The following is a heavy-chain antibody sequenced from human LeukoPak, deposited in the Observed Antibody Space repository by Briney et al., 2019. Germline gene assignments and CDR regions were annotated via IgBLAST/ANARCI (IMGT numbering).Heavy chain of an antibody. CDR3: AKPIAAAGTGDNWFDP. CDR1: GFTFSSYS. V-gene: IGHV3-21*01. D-gene: IGHD6-13*01. J-gene: IGHJ5*02. Sequence: GGSLRLSCAASGFTFSSYSMNWVRQAPGKGLEWVSSISSSSSYIYYADSVKGRFTISRDNAKNSLYLQMNSLRAEDTAVYYCAKPIAAAGTGDNWFDPWGQGTLVTVSS. CDR2: ISSSSSYI.